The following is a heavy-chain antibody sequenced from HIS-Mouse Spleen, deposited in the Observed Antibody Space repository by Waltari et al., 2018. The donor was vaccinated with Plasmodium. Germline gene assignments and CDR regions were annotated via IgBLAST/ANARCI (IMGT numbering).Heavy chain of an antibody. J-gene: IGHJ4*02. CDR3: ARSLGDDY. Sequence: VQLVESGGGLVQPGGSLRLSCAASGFTFSSYWMSWVRQAPGKGLEWIGSIYYSGSTYYNPSLKSRVTISVDTSKNQFSLKLSSVTAADTAVYYCARSLGDDYWGQGTLVTVSS. D-gene: IGHD3-16*01. CDR2: IYYSGST. CDR1: GFTFSSYW. V-gene: IGHV4-59*05.